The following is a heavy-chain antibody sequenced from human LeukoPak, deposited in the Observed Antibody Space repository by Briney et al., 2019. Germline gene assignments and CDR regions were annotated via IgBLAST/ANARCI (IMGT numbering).Heavy chain of an antibody. D-gene: IGHD3-3*01. J-gene: IGHJ4*02. Sequence: GGSLRLSCAASGFTFSSYWMSWVRQAPGKGLEWVANIKQDGSEKYYVDSVTGRFTISRDNAKNSLYLQMNSLRAEDTAVYYCAKLRFLEWLSEDSWGQGPLVTVSS. CDR1: GFTFSSYW. CDR3: AKLRFLEWLSEDS. CDR2: IKQDGSEK. V-gene: IGHV3-7*01.